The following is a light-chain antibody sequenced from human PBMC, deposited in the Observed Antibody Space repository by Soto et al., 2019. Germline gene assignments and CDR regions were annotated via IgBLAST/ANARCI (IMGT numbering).Light chain of an antibody. J-gene: IGLJ3*02. V-gene: IGLV8-61*01. CDR1: SDSVSTSYY. CDR2: NTN. Sequence: QAVVTQEPSFSVSPGGTVTLTCGLSSDSVSTSYYPSWYQQTPGQAPRTLIYNTNTRSSGVPDRFSGSILGNKAALTITGDQADDESDYYCVLYMGSGIWVFGGGTKLTVL. CDR3: VLYMGSGIWV.